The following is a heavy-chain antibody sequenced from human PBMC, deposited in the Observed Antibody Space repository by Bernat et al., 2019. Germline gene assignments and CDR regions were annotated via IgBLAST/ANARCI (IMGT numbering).Heavy chain of an antibody. CDR3: ARDLYYYDSSGLTPFDY. Sequence: QVQLVQSGAEVKKPGSSVKVSCKASGGTFSSYTINWVRQAPGQGLEWMGRIIPILGIANYAQKFQGRVTITADKSTSTAYMELSSLRSEDTAVYYCARDLYYYDSSGLTPFDYWGQGTLVTVSS. CDR2: IIPILGIA. D-gene: IGHD3-22*01. V-gene: IGHV1-69*08. CDR1: GGTFSSYT. J-gene: IGHJ4*02.